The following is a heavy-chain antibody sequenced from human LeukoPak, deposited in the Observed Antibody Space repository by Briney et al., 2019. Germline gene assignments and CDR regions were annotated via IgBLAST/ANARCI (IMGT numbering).Heavy chain of an antibody. CDR3: AKQVDRSSSVYDY. V-gene: IGHV3-30*18. CDR2: ISYDGSNK. J-gene: IGHJ4*02. D-gene: IGHD6-6*01. CDR1: GFTFSSYG. Sequence: QPGRSLRLSCAASGFTFSSYGMHWVRQAPGKGLEWVAVISYDGSNKYYADSVKGRFTISRDNSKNTLYLQMISLRAEDTAIYYCAKQVDRSSSVYDYWGLGAPVTVSS.